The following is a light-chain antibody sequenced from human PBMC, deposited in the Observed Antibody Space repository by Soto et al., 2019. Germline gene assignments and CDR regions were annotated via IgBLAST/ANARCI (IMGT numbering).Light chain of an antibody. J-gene: IGKJ1*01. CDR1: QSVSTNY. V-gene: IGKV3-20*01. Sequence: EIVLTQSPGTLSLSPGERATLSCRASQSVSTNYLAWYQRKPGQAPRLLIYGASSRATDIPARFSGSGSGTDFTLTITRLRPEDFAVYYCQQYGSSPPTFGQGPKVEIK. CDR2: GAS. CDR3: QQYGSSPPT.